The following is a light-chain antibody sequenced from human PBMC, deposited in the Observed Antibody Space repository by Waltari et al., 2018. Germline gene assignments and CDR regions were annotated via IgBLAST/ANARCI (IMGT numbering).Light chain of an antibody. V-gene: IGKV3-20*01. CDR3: QQYDGSVVT. CDR2: GAS. Sequence: EIVLTQSPGTLSVSPGERVTVSCRASQTITGSWLTWYHQKPGQAPRLLIYGASNRVPGIPDRSSGSGSGTDFTLTISRLEPEDSAVYYCQQYDGSVVTFGGGTKVEIK. CDR1: QTITGSW. J-gene: IGKJ4*01.